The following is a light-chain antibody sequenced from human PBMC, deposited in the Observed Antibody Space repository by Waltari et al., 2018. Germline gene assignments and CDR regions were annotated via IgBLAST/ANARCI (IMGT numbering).Light chain of an antibody. CDR1: RSNLGSNT. Sequence: QSVLTQPPSASGTPGQRSTVSCSGSRSNLGSNTVNWYQQLPGPAPKLLIYKNNRRPSGVPDRFSGSKSGTSASLAISGLQSEDEADYFCATWDNGLNGVVFGGGSKVTVL. CDR2: KNN. CDR3: ATWDNGLNGVV. V-gene: IGLV1-44*01. J-gene: IGLJ2*01.